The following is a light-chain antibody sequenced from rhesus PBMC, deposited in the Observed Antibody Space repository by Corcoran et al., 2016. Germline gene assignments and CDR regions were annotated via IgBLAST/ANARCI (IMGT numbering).Light chain of an antibody. CDR3: QHYSSSPFT. Sequence: DIQMTQSPSSLSASVGDRVTITCRASQGSTNDLSWYQQKPGETPKLLIYEASSLQSWIPSRFSGIGSGTDFTLTISSLQSEDFATYFCQHYSSSPFTFGPGTKLDIK. V-gene: IGKV1-21*01. CDR2: EAS. J-gene: IGKJ3*01. CDR1: QGSTND.